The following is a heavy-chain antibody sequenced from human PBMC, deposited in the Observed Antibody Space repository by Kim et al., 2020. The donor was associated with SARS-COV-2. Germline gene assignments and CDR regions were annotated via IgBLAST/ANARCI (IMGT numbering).Heavy chain of an antibody. Sequence: SETLSLTCAVYGVSFSGYYWSWIRQPPGKGLEWIGEINHSGSTNYNPSLKSRVTISVDTSKNQFSLKLSSVTAADTAVYYCARGCSGGSCYSSAFDPWGQGTLVTVSS. CDR1: GVSFSGYY. CDR2: INHSGST. J-gene: IGHJ5*02. CDR3: ARGCSGGSCYSSAFDP. V-gene: IGHV4-34*01. D-gene: IGHD2-15*01.